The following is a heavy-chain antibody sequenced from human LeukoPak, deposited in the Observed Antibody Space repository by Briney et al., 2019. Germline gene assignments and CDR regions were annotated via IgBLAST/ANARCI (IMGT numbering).Heavy chain of an antibody. V-gene: IGHV3-30-3*01. CDR1: GFTFSSYA. CDR2: ISYDGSNE. J-gene: IGHJ6*02. CDR3: ARIGGTDCSSTSCLYGMDV. D-gene: IGHD2-2*01. Sequence: GRSLRLSCAASGFTFSSYAMHWVRQAPGKGLEWVAVISYDGSNEYYADSVKGRFTISRDNSKNTLYLQMNSLRAEDTAVYYCARIGGTDCSSTSCLYGMDVWGQGTTVTVSS.